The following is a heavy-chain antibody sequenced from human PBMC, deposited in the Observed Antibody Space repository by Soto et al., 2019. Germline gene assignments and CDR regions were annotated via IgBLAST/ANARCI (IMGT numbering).Heavy chain of an antibody. CDR1: GFTFSSYS. CDR3: PTTGPY. CDR2: ISSSSSYI. Sequence: GGSLRLSCAASGFTFSSYSMNWARQAPGKGLEWVSSISSSSSYIYYADSVKGRFTISRDNSKNSVSLQMNSLRDEDSAAYYCPTTGPYWGQGTLVTVSS. J-gene: IGHJ4*02. V-gene: IGHV3-21*01.